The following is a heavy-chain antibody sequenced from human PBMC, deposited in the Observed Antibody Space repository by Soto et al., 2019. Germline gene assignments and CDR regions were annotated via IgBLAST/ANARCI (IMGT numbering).Heavy chain of an antibody. D-gene: IGHD4-17*01. V-gene: IGHV4-30-4*01. CDR2: IYYGEST. CDR1: GGSVDSGNHY. Sequence: QVLVQESGPGLVKPSQTLTLSCTVSGGSVDSGNHYWNWIRQPPGKGLEWIGYIYYGESTYYNPSPKSRATISVDTSQGRSSLRLTSVTAADTAVYYCARDMGSAMTTRIFDHWGQGTLVTVSS. CDR3: ARDMGSAMTTRIFDH. J-gene: IGHJ4*02.